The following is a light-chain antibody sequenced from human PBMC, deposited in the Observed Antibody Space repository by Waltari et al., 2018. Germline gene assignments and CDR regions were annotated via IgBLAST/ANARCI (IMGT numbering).Light chain of an antibody. CDR3: QAWDRNTYVV. J-gene: IGLJ2*01. V-gene: IGLV3-1*01. Sequence: SYELTQPPSVSVSPGQPASITCSGDKLEDNYAPWYQQKPGQSPVLVIYQDNRRPSGIPERFSGSTSGNTATLTISGTQAMDEADYYCQAWDRNTYVVFGGGTKLTVL. CDR2: QDN. CDR1: KLEDNY.